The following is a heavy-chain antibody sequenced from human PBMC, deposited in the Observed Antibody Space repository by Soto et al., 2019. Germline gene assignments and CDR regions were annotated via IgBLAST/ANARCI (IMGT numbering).Heavy chain of an antibody. Sequence: PSETLSLTCTVSGGSISSYYWSWIRQPPGKGLEWIGYIYYSGSTNYNPSLKSRVTISVDTSKNQFSLKLSSVTAADTAVYYCARESGDSSGYYYYMDVWGKGTTVTVSS. J-gene: IGHJ6*03. CDR1: GGSISSYY. D-gene: IGHD2-15*01. CDR3: ARESGDSSGYYYYMDV. CDR2: IYYSGST. V-gene: IGHV4-59*12.